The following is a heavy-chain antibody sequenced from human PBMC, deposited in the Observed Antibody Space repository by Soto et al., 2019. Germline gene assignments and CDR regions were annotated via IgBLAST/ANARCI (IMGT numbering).Heavy chain of an antibody. Sequence: SVKVSCNASGGTFSSYAISLVRQAPGQGLEWMGGIIPIFGTANYAQKFQGRVTITADESTSTAYMGLSSLRSEDTAVYYCARGRSHARVPFRQFDLWGQGTLVTVSS. CDR2: IIPIFGTA. CDR1: GGTFSSYA. V-gene: IGHV1-69*13. CDR3: ARGRSHARVPFRQFDL. D-gene: IGHD3-10*02. J-gene: IGHJ5*02.